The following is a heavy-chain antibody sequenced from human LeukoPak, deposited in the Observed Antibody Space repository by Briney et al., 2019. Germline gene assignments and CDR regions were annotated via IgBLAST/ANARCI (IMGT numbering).Heavy chain of an antibody. CDR2: MNPNSGNT. J-gene: IGHJ6*02. Sequence: ASVKVSCTASGYTFTSYDINWVRQATGQGLEWMGWMNPNSGNTGYAQKFQGRVTMTRNTSISTAYMELSSLRSEDTAVYYCASSWRFLEVYYYGMDVWGQGTTVTVSS. V-gene: IGHV1-8*01. CDR1: GYTFTSYD. CDR3: ASSWRFLEVYYYGMDV. D-gene: IGHD3-3*01.